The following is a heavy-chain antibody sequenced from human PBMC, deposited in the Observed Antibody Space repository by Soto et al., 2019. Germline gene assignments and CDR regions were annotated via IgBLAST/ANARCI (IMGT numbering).Heavy chain of an antibody. D-gene: IGHD3-10*01. CDR2: ISGSGGST. CDR1: GFTFSSYA. CDR3: AKYGTIGYYYYMDV. V-gene: IGHV3-23*01. Sequence: EVQLLESGGGLVQPGGSLRLSCAAAGFTFSSYAMSWVRQAPGKGLEWVSAISGSGGSTYYADSVKGRFTISRDNSKNTLYLQMNSLRAEDTAVYYCAKYGTIGYYYYMDVWGKGTTVTVSS. J-gene: IGHJ6*03.